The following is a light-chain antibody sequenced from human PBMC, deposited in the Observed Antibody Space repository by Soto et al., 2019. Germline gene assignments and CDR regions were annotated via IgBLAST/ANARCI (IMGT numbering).Light chain of an antibody. V-gene: IGKV1-5*01. Sequence: DIQMTQSPSTLSASVGYRFTITCRASQSISIWLAWYQQKPGKAPNLLIYDASTLESGVPSRFSGSGSGTEFTLTISSLQPDDFATYFCQHYNRYSQTFGQGTKVDI. CDR1: QSISIW. CDR3: QHYNRYSQT. CDR2: DAS. J-gene: IGKJ1*01.